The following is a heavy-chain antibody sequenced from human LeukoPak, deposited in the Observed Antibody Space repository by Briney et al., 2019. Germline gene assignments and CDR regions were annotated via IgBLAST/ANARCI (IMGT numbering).Heavy chain of an antibody. D-gene: IGHD3-10*01. CDR1: GGSISSYY. CDR2: IYYSGST. CDR3: ARDGGSGSYGAFDI. Sequence: PSETLSLTCTVSGGSISSYYWSWIQQPPGKGLEWIGYIYYSGSTNYNPSLKSRVTISVDTSKNQFSLKLSSVTAADTAVYYCARDGGSGSYGAFDIWGQGTMVTVSS. V-gene: IGHV4-59*12. J-gene: IGHJ3*02.